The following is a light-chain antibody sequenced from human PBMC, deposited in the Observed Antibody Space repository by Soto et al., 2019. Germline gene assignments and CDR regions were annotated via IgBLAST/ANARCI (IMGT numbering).Light chain of an antibody. J-gene: IGKJ4*01. CDR3: QQYDSLPPT. Sequence: DIQMTQSPSSLSASVGDSVTMTCKASQDIKNFLNWYQQKPGKAPKLLIYDAFKLDTGVPSRFSGRGAGTDFTFTISSLQPEDIATYFCQQYDSLPPTFGGGTKVEI. CDR1: QDIKNF. CDR2: DAF. V-gene: IGKV1-33*01.